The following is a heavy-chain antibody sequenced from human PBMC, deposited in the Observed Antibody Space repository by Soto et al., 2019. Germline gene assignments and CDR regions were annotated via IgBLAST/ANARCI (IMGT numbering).Heavy chain of an antibody. CDR3: ARGQYYDSSGYYGGNWFDP. J-gene: IGHJ5*02. D-gene: IGHD3-22*01. CDR1: GGSFSGYY. V-gene: IGHV4-59*01. Sequence: SETLSLTCAAYGGSFSGYYWSWIRQPPGKGLEWIGYIYYSGSTNYNPSLKSRVTISVDTSKNQFSLKLSSVTAADTAVYYCARGQYYDSSGYYGGNWFDPWGQGTLVTVSS. CDR2: IYYSGST.